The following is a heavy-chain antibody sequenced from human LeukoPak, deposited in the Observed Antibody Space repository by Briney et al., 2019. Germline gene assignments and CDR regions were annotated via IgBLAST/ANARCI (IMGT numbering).Heavy chain of an antibody. CDR1: GYTFTDYS. D-gene: IGHD6-13*01. V-gene: IGHV1-2*02. CDR3: ARDAIAAAGAGA. CDR2: INPNSGDT. J-gene: IGHJ4*02. Sequence: ASVKVSCKASGYTFTDYSMHWVRQAPGQGLEWMGWINPNSGDTDYAQKFQGRVTMTRGTSISTAYLEVSRLTSDDTAVYFCARDAIAAAGAGAWGQGTLVTVSS.